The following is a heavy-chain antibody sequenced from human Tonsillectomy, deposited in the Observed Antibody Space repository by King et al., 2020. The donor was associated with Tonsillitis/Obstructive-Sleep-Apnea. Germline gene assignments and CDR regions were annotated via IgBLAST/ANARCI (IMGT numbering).Heavy chain of an antibody. CDR2: IYYSGST. CDR3: ARQGTIIAYDY. J-gene: IGHJ4*02. Sequence: QLQESGPGLVKPSETLSLTCTVSGGSISSISYYWGWTRPPPWNGLERIWSIYYSGSTYSNPSHKSRVTLSVDTSKNQFSLKQSSVTAADTAVYYCARQGTIIAYDYWGQGTLVTVSS. V-gene: IGHV4-39*01. CDR1: GGSISSISYY. D-gene: IGHD5-12*01.